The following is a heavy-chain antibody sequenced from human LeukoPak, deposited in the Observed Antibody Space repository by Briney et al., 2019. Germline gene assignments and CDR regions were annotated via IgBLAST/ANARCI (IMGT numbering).Heavy chain of an antibody. Sequence: GGSLRLSCAASGFTLSYYWMTWVRRAPGKGLEWVANIMQDGSEKYYVDSVKGRFTISRDNAKNSLYLQMNSLRAEDTAVYYCARGPPYLITMVRGVITLGAFDIWGQGTMVTVSS. D-gene: IGHD3-10*01. CDR3: ARGPPYLITMVRGVITLGAFDI. J-gene: IGHJ3*02. CDR2: IMQDGSEK. CDR1: GFTLSYYW. V-gene: IGHV3-7*02.